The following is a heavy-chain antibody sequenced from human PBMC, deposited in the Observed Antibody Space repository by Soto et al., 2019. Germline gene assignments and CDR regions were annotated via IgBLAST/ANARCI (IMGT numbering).Heavy chain of an antibody. D-gene: IGHD2-8*01. J-gene: IGHJ5*02. V-gene: IGHV4-59*01. CDR2: AYYSGST. Sequence: SETLSLTCTVSGGSISHYYWSWIRQSPGKGLEWIGYAYYSGSTDYNPSLKSRVTMSVDTSKNQVSLKLNSVTTADTAVYYCARDRSTYGGGGTGEVKENWFDPWGPGTLVTV. CDR3: ARDRSTYGGGGTGEVKENWFDP. CDR1: GGSISHYY.